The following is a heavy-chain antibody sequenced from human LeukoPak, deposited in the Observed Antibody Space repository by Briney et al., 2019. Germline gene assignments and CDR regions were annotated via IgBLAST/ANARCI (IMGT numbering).Heavy chain of an antibody. CDR2: ICYSGST. Sequence: SETLSLTCTVSGGSISSGDYYWSWIRQPPGKGLEWIGYICYSGSTYYNPSLKSRVTISLDTSKNQFSLKLSSVTAADTAVYYCARASTMVRGVIGTNWFDPWGQGTLVTVSS. V-gene: IGHV4-30-4*08. CDR1: GGSISSGDYY. CDR3: ARASTMVRGVIGTNWFDP. J-gene: IGHJ5*02. D-gene: IGHD3-10*01.